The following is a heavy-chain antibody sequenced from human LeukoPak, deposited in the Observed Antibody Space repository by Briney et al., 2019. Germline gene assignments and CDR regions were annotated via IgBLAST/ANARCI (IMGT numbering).Heavy chain of an antibody. CDR3: ARAGSGSSYYFDY. Sequence: SQTLSLTCIVSGGSISRGSYYWNWIRQPAGKGLEWMGRSHNSGSTNYNPSLKSRVTISVDTSKNQFSLKLSSVTAADTAVYYCARAGSGSSYYFDYWGQGTLVTVSS. CDR1: GGSISRGSYY. D-gene: IGHD3-10*01. CDR2: SHNSGST. V-gene: IGHV4-61*02. J-gene: IGHJ4*02.